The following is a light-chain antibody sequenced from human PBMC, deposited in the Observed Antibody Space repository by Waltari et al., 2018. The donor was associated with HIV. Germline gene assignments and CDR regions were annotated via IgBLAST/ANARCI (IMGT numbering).Light chain of an antibody. CDR3: SSYASSSTPYV. CDR2: EVS. Sequence: QSAVTQPASVSGSPGQSITISCTGTSSDVGGSHYVSWYQQHPGKAPKLMIYEVSNRPSGVSNRFSGSKSGNTASLTISGLQAEDEADYYCSSYASSSTPYVFGTGTKVTVL. J-gene: IGLJ1*01. V-gene: IGLV2-14*01. CDR1: SSDVGGSHY.